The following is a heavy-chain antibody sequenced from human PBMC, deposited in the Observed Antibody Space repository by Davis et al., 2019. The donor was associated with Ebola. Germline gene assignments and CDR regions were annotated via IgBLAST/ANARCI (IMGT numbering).Heavy chain of an antibody. CDR2: INHSGST. CDR1: GGSISSYY. Sequence: SETLSLTCTVSGGSISSYYRSWIRQPPGKGLEWIGEINHSGSTNYNPSLKSRVTISVDTSKNQFSLKLSSVTAADTAVYYCARERYFDWLPRYYFDYWGQGTLVTVSS. J-gene: IGHJ4*02. V-gene: IGHV4-34*01. D-gene: IGHD3-9*01. CDR3: ARERYFDWLPRYYFDY.